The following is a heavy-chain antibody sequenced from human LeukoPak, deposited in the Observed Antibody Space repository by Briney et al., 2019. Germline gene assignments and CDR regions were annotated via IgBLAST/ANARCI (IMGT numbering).Heavy chain of an antibody. D-gene: IGHD2-8*02. V-gene: IGHV4-59*01. J-gene: IGHJ3*02. Sequence: SETLSLTCTVSGGSISSYYWHWIRQPPGKGLEWIGFIYYTGSTNYNPSLKSRVTISVDTSKNQFSLKLNSVTAADTAVYYCASAYWGSAFDIWGQGTMVTVSS. CDR1: GGSISSYY. CDR2: IYYTGST. CDR3: ASAYWGSAFDI.